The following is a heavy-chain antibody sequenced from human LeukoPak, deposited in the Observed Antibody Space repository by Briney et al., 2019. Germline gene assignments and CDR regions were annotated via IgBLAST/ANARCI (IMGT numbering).Heavy chain of an antibody. CDR3: ARGPRYKN. CDR2: IYYSGNT. J-gene: IGHJ4*02. D-gene: IGHD1-14*01. CDR1: GGSISFSTYY. Sequence: SETLSLTCTVSGGSISFSTYYWGWIRQPPGKGLDWIGSIYYSGNTYYNPSLKSRVTISVDTSKNQFSLKLSSVTAADTAVYYCARGPRYKNWGQGTLVTVSS. V-gene: IGHV4-39*07.